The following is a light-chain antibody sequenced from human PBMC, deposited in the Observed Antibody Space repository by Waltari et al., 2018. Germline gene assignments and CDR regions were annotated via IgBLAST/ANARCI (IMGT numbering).Light chain of an antibody. CDR3: SSDISSDTLEL. Sequence: HSALTQPASVSGSPGQSITISCPGTSSDVGGYNYVSWYQQHPGKAPKLMNYDVSNRPSGVSTRFSGSKSGNTASLTISGLQAEDEADYDCSSDISSDTLELFGGGTSLTVL. J-gene: IGLJ2*01. V-gene: IGLV2-14*03. CDR1: SSDVGGYNY. CDR2: DVS.